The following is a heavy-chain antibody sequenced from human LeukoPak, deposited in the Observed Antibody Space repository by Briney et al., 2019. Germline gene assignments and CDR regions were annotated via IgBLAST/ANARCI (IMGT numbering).Heavy chain of an antibody. J-gene: IGHJ4*02. CDR1: GFSVSNSY. CDR2: IYSDSTT. CDR3: ARDFRFSYNDIVTPSSSD. V-gene: IGHV3-53*01. Sequence: GGSLRLSCAASGFSVSNSYMSWVRQAPGKGLEWVSVIYSDSTTYYADSVKGRFTISRDKSKNTLYLQMNSLRAEDTAVYFCARDFRFSYNDIVTPSSSDWGQGTLVTVSS. D-gene: IGHD3-9*01.